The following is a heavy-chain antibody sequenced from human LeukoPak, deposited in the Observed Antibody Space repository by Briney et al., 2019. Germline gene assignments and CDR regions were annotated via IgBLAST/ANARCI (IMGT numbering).Heavy chain of an antibody. V-gene: IGHV4-34*01. CDR1: GGSFSGYY. CDR2: INHSGST. Sequence: SETLSLTCAVYGGSFSGYYWSWIRQPPGKGLEWIGEINHSGSTNYNPSLKSRVTISVDTSKNQSSLKLSSVTAADTAVYYCARGRGLREKGFDYWGQGTLVTVSS. D-gene: IGHD5-12*01. CDR3: ARGRGLREKGFDY. J-gene: IGHJ4*02.